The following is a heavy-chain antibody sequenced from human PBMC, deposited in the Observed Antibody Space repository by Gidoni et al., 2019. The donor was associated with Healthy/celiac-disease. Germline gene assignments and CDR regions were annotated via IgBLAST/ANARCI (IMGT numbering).Heavy chain of an antibody. V-gene: IGHV4-59*01. CDR1: GGSISSYY. D-gene: IGHD6-19*01. J-gene: IGHJ6*02. CDR3: ARETVDGGYYYGMDV. CDR2: IYYSGST. Sequence: QVQLPELGPGLVKPSETLSPTRPAPGGSISSYYWSWNRQPPGKGLEWIGYIYYSGSTNYNPSLKSRVTISVDTSKNQFSLKLSSVTAADTAVYYCARETVDGGYYYGMDVWGQGTTVTVSS.